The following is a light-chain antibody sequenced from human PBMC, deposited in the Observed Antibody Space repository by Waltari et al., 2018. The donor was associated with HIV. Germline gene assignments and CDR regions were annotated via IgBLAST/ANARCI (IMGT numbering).Light chain of an antibody. CDR3: SSYTSSSTLL. V-gene: IGLV2-14*01. J-gene: IGLJ2*01. CDR2: DVS. CDR1: SSDVGGYNY. Sequence: QSALTQPASVSGSPGQSITISCTGTSSDVGGYNYVSWYQQHPGKAPKLMIYDVSNRPPGGYNRFSGSKSRNTASLTISELQAEDEADYYGSSYTSSSTLLFGGGTKLTVL.